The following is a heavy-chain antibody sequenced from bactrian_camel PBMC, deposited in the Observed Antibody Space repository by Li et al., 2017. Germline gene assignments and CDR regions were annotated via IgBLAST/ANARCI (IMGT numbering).Heavy chain of an antibody. CDR2: IDSDGST. CDR3: AIEGTGGYCSLRALALRY. D-gene: IGHD3*01. Sequence: DVQLVESGGGSVQTGGSLTLSCALSGYTSKTYCMGWFRQAPGRGREGVAGIDSDGSTSYADYVKGRFSISQDSAKNILYLQMHGLKPEDTAMYYCAIEGTGGYCSLRALALRYWDQGTQVTVS. CDR1: GYTSKTYC. V-gene: IGHV3S10*01. J-gene: IGHJ4*01.